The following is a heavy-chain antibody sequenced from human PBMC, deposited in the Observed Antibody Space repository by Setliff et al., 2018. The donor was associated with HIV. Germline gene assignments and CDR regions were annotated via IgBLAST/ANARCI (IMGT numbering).Heavy chain of an antibody. CDR2: IKQDGSEK. CDR3: ARSAYSSSWSLVGYYYYMDV. Sequence: GESLRLSCAASGFTFSSYWMSWVRQAPGKGLEWVANIKQDGSEKYYVDSVKGRFTISRDNAKNSLYLQMNSLRAEDTAVYYCARSAYSSSWSLVGYYYYMDVWGKGTTVTVSS. V-gene: IGHV3-7*03. D-gene: IGHD6-13*01. CDR1: GFTFSSYW. J-gene: IGHJ6*03.